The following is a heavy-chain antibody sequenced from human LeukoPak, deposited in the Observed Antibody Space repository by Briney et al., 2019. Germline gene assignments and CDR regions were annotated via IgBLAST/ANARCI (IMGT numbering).Heavy chain of an antibody. Sequence: GGSLRLSCAASGFTFSSYAMHWVRQAPGKGLEYVSAISSNGGSTYYANSVKGRFTISRDNSKNTLYLQMGSLRAEDMAVYYCARDRRYCYYYYMDVWGKGTTVTVSS. CDR1: GFTFSSYA. CDR3: ARDRRYCYYYYMDV. CDR2: ISSNGGST. V-gene: IGHV3-64*01. J-gene: IGHJ6*03.